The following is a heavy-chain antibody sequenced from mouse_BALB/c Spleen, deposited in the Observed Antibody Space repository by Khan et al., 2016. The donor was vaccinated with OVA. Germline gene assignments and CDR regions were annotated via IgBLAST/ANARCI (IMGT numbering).Heavy chain of an antibody. CDR1: GYTFTSYW. D-gene: IGHD1-1*01. J-gene: IGHJ3*01. CDR3: ANSGSSSAWLTY. Sequence: QVQLQQSGAELAKPGASVKMSCKASGYTFTSYWMHWVKQRPGQGLEWIGYINRSTSYTEYNQRFKDKATLTADKPSSTAYMQLSSITSEESAVNYFANSGSSSAWLTYWGQGTLVTVSA. CDR2: INRSTSYT. V-gene: IGHV1-7*01.